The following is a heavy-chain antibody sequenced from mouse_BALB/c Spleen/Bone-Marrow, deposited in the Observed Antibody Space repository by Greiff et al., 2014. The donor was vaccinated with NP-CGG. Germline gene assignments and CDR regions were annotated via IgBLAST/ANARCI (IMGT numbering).Heavy chain of an antibody. D-gene: IGHD3-3*01. J-gene: IGHJ2*01. CDR3: ARRDGSYFDY. CDR2: INPGSGGT. CDR1: GYAFTNYL. V-gene: IGHV1-54*01. Sequence: VQLQQSGAELVRPGTSVKVSCKASGYAFTNYLIEWVKQRPGQGLEWIGMINPGSGGTNYNEKFKGKATLTAVKSSSTAYMQLSSLTSDDSAVYFCARRDGSYFDYWGQGTTLTVSS.